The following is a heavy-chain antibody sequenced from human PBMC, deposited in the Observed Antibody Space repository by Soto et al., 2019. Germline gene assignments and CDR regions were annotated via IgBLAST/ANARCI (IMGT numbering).Heavy chain of an antibody. CDR1: GFSLSTSGVG. Sequence: SGPTLVNPTQTLTLTCTFSGFSLSTSGVGVGWIRQPPGKALEWFALIYWDDDKRYSPSLKSRLTITKDTSKNQVVLTMTNMDPVDTATYYCAHSKGVVVPAAGYYYYYYMDVWGKGTTVTVSS. CDR2: IYWDDDK. D-gene: IGHD2-2*01. V-gene: IGHV2-5*02. J-gene: IGHJ6*03. CDR3: AHSKGVVVPAAGYYYYYYMDV.